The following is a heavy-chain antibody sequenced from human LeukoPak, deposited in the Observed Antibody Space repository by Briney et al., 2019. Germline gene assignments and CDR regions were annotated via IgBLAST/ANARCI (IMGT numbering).Heavy chain of an antibody. D-gene: IGHD1-1*01. V-gene: IGHV4-31*03. CDR3: ASGDNDPLCDY. J-gene: IGHJ4*02. CDR2: IYYSGST. CDR1: GGSISSGGYY. Sequence: PSETLSLTCTVSGGSISSGGYYWSWIRQHPGKGLEWIGSIYYSGSTHYNPSLQGRVTISLDTSRNQFSLKLSSVTAADTAVYYCASGDNDPLCDYWGQGTLVTVSS.